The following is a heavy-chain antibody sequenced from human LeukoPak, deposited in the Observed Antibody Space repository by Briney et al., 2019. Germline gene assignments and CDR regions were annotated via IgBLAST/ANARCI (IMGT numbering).Heavy chain of an antibody. CDR3: ARGGGLDV. Sequence: GGFLRLSCAASGFTFSSYWMNWARQAPGKGLEWVASINHNGNVNYYVDPVKGRFTITRDNAKNSLYLQMSNLRAEDTAVYFCARGGGLDVWGQGATVTVSS. J-gene: IGHJ6*02. V-gene: IGHV3-7*03. D-gene: IGHD3-16*01. CDR1: GFTFSSYW. CDR2: INHNGNVN.